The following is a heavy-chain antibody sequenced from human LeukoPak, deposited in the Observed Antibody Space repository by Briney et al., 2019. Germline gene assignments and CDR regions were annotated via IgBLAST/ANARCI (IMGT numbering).Heavy chain of an antibody. CDR1: GGSISGYY. CDR2: IYTSGST. CDR3: ARDPTQYWWGFDL. Sequence: SETLSLTCTVSGGSISGYYWSWIRQPAGKGLEWIGRIYTSGSTNYNPSLKSRVTMSVDTSKNQFSLKLSSVTAADTAVYYCARDPTQYWWGFDLWGRGTLVIVSS. V-gene: IGHV4-4*07. D-gene: IGHD2/OR15-2a*01. J-gene: IGHJ2*01.